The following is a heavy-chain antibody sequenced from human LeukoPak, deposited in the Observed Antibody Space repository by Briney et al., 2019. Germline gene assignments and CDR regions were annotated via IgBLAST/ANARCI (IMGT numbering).Heavy chain of an antibody. CDR2: INPSDSDT. CDR1: GYTFTNHW. Sequence: GESLKISFKGSGYTFTNHWIAWVRPVPGRGLEWMAMINPSDSDTRYSPSFQGQVNLTAEKSITTSYLQWSSLKAADTAIYYCGRQAEIFGGIDVWGQGTTVTVSS. CDR3: GRQAEIFGGIDV. V-gene: IGHV5-51*01. J-gene: IGHJ6*02. D-gene: IGHD3-3*01.